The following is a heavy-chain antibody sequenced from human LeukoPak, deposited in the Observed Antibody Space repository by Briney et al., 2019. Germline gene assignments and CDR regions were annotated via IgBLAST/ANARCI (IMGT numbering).Heavy chain of an antibody. Sequence: QPGGSLRLSCAASGFTFSSYEMNWVRQAPGKGLEWVSYISSSGSTTYYADSVKGRFTISRDNSKNTLYLQMNSLRAEDTAVYYCAKCLTAMVTVVDYWGQGTLVTVSS. CDR2: ISSSGSTT. J-gene: IGHJ4*02. CDR3: AKCLTAMVTVVDY. V-gene: IGHV3-48*03. CDR1: GFTFSSYE. D-gene: IGHD5-18*01.